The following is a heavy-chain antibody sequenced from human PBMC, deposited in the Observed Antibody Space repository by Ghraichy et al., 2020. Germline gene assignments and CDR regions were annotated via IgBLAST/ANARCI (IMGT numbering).Heavy chain of an antibody. J-gene: IGHJ4*02. CDR3: AKDGLMIVVVMYYFDY. CDR1: GFTFSSYA. D-gene: IGHD3-22*01. CDR2: ISGSGGST. Sequence: GGSLRLSCAASGFTFSSYAMSWVRQAPGKGLEWVSAISGSGGSTYYADSVKGRFTISRDNSKNTLYLQMNSLRAEDTAVYYCAKDGLMIVVVMYYFDYWGQGTLVTVSS. V-gene: IGHV3-23*01.